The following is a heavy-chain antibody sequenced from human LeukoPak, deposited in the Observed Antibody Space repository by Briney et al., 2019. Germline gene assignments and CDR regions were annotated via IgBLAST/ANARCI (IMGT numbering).Heavy chain of an antibody. V-gene: IGHV3-23*01. Sequence: PGGSLRLSCAASGFTFSSYAMNWARQAPGKGLEWVSGIGYTGDSTFYADSVKGRFTVSRDSSKNTLFLHMNSLRAEDTALYYCAKSPTVDAAFDIWGQGTMVTVSS. CDR2: IGYTGDST. J-gene: IGHJ3*02. D-gene: IGHD4-23*01. CDR1: GFTFSSYA. CDR3: AKSPTVDAAFDI.